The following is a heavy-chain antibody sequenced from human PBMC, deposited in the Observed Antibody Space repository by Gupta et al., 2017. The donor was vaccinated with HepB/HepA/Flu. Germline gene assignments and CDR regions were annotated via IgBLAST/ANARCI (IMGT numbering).Heavy chain of an antibody. CDR1: GFTFSSYA. V-gene: IGHV3-30-3*01. D-gene: IGHD6-6*01. CDR2: ISYDGSNK. CDR3: ARDLLAARPNYYYYYGMDV. J-gene: IGHJ6*02. Sequence: QVQLVESGGGVVQPGRSLRLSCAASGFTFSSYAMHWVRQAPGKGLEWVAVISYDGSNKYYADSVKGRFTISRDNSKNTLYLQMNSLRAEDTAVYYCARDLLAARPNYYYYYGMDVWGQGTTVTVSS.